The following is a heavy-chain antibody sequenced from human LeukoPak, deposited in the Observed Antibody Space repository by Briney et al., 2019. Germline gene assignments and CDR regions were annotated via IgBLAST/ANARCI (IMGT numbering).Heavy chain of an antibody. Sequence: SQTLSLTCTVSGGSISSGFYWGWIRQPPGKGLEWIGSIYHSGNTYYNPSLKSRVTISLDTSKNQFSLKLTSVTAADTAMYYCTCDPNWVFDNWGQGTLVTVSS. CDR1: GGSISSGFY. V-gene: IGHV4-38-2*02. D-gene: IGHD7-27*01. J-gene: IGHJ4*02. CDR3: TCDPNWVFDN. CDR2: IYHSGNT.